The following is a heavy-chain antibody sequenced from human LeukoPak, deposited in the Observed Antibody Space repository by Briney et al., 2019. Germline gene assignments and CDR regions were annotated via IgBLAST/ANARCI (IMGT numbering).Heavy chain of an antibody. V-gene: IGHV4-59*08. J-gene: IGHJ4*02. CDR3: ARMTTVTARLIDY. D-gene: IGHD4-17*01. CDR1: GGSISNYY. CDR2: IYYSGTT. Sequence: SETLSLTCTVSGGSISNYYWNWIRQPPGKGLEWIGYIYYSGTTNYNPSLKSRVTISVDTSKNQFSLKLSSVTAADTAVYYCARMTTVTARLIDYWGQGTLVTVSS.